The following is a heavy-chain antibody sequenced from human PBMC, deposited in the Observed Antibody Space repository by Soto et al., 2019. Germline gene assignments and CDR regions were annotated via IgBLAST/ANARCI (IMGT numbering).Heavy chain of an antibody. V-gene: IGHV3-23*01. J-gene: IGHJ4*02. CDR1: DLTFSNYP. CDR2: TSASGTST. Sequence: HPGGPLRPSGVGSDLTFSNYPLSWVRKAPGKGLEWVSSTSASGTSTYYADSVKGRCTISRDNSKNMLYLQMNSVRAEDTAVYYCATLAEVVATPYYLGQGTLVTVSS. D-gene: IGHD2-15*01. CDR3: ATLAEVVATPYY.